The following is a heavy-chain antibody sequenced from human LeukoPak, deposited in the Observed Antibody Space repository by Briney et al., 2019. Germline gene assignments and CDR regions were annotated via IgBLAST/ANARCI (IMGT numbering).Heavy chain of an antibody. CDR3: ARRGQDQVAARRGTYYFFYYMDV. D-gene: IGHD6-6*01. V-gene: IGHV4-34*01. J-gene: IGHJ6*03. Sequence: PSETLSLTCAVYGGSFSGYYWTWIRQPPGKGLEWIGEINHSGSANYSPSLKSRVTISVDTSKNQFSLKLSSVTAADTAIYYCARRGQDQVAARRGTYYFFYYMDVWGKGTTVTVSS. CDR2: INHSGSA. CDR1: GGSFSGYY.